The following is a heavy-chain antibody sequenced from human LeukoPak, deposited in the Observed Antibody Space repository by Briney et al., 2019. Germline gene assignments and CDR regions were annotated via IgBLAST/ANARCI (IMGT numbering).Heavy chain of an antibody. J-gene: IGHJ3*02. CDR3: ARDRFKLDAFDI. D-gene: IGHD1-1*01. V-gene: IGHV1-69*13. CDR2: IIPIFGTA. CDR1: GGTFSSYA. Sequence: ASVKVSCKASGGTFSSYAISWVRQAPGQGLEWMGGIIPIFGTANYAQKFQGRVTITADESTSTAYMELSSLRSEDTAVYYCARDRFKLDAFDIWGQGTMVTVSS.